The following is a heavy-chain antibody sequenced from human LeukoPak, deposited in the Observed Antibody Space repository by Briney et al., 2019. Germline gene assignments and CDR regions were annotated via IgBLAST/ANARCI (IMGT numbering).Heavy chain of an antibody. CDR1: GFTVSSNY. CDR2: IYSGGST. V-gene: IGHV3-53*01. CDR3: FYRPRYYYDSSGYYWGYDAFDV. D-gene: IGHD3-22*01. Sequence: GGSLRLSCAASGFTVSSNYMSWVRQAPGKGLERVSVIYSGGSTNYADSVKGRFTISRDNSNNTQYLQMNSLRAEDTAVYYCFYRPRYYYDSSGYYWGYDAFDVWGQGTMVTVSS. J-gene: IGHJ3*01.